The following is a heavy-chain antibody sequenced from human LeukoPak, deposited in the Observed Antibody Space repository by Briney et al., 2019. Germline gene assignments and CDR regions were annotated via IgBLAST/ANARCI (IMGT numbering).Heavy chain of an antibody. J-gene: IGHJ4*02. V-gene: IGHV3-49*03. CDR3: SRDRSSSDWHSPVRVTY. D-gene: IGHD3-22*01. Sequence: PGGSLRLSCITSGFIVGDYGMSWFRQAPGKGLEWVGFIRSKVHGGTTEYDSSVKGRFTISRDDSKNIAYLEMNSLKTEDTAVYYCSRDRSSSDWHSPVRVTYWGQGTLVTVSS. CDR2: IRSKVHGGTT. CDR1: GFIVGDYG.